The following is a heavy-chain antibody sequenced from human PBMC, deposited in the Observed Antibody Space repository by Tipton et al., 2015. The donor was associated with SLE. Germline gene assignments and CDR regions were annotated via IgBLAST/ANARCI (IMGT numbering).Heavy chain of an antibody. CDR3: ARGGDRDHGDYVEHSLDY. CDR1: GASISGSAYY. D-gene: IGHD4-17*01. V-gene: IGHV4-39*07. Sequence: TLSLTCSVSGASISGSAYYWGWIRQPPGKGVEWLGSVHYSGNTYYNPSLKSRVTISVDTSKNQFSLNLYSVTAADTAVYYCARGGDRDHGDYVEHSLDYWGQGTLVDVSS. CDR2: VHYSGNT. J-gene: IGHJ4*02.